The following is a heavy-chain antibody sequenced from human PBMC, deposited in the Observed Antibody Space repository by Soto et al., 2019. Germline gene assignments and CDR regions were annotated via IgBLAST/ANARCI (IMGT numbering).Heavy chain of an antibody. CDR1: GGSIYYYY. CDR3: ARDRGPYTGFFDY. CDR2: VYSSGAT. D-gene: IGHD2-8*02. J-gene: IGHJ4*02. Sequence: SETLSLTCSVSGGSIYYYYWSWIRQPPGKGLEWIAYVYSSGATNYNPSLKSRATISVDTSKDQFSLKLSSVTAADTAVYYCARDRGPYTGFFDYWGQGTLVTVSS. V-gene: IGHV4-59*01.